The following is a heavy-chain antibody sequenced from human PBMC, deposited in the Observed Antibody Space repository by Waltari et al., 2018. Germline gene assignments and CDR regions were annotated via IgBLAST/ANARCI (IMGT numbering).Heavy chain of an antibody. J-gene: IGHJ6*03. V-gene: IGHV3-64*01. CDR2: ISSNGGST. CDR1: GFTFSSYA. Sequence: EVQLVESGGGLVQPGGSLRLSCAASGFTFSSYAMHWVRQAPGKGLEYVSAISSNGGSTYYANSVKGRFTISRDNSKNTLYLQMGSLRAEDMAVYYCARGRRVYSSGWYHYYYYMDVWGKGTTVTISS. D-gene: IGHD6-19*01. CDR3: ARGRRVYSSGWYHYYYYMDV.